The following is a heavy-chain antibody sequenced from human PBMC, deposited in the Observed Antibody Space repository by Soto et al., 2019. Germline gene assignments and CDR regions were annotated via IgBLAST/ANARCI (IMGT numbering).Heavy chain of an antibody. CDR1: GGTFSSYT. J-gene: IGHJ5*02. CDR3: ARPYSSTSGWFDP. CDR2: IIPILGIA. V-gene: IGHV1-69*02. Sequence: SVKVSCKASGGTFSSYTISWVRQAPGQGLEWMGRIIPILGIANYAQKFQGRVTITADKSTSTAYVELSSLRSEDTAVYYCARPYSSTSGWFDPWGQGTLVTVSS. D-gene: IGHD6-13*01.